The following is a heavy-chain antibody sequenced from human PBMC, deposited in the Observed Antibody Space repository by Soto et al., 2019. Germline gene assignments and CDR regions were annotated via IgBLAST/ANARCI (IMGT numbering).Heavy chain of an antibody. CDR3: ARNPIVVVINGWFDP. J-gene: IGHJ5*02. V-gene: IGHV3-21*01. D-gene: IGHD3-22*01. Sequence: GGSLRLSCAASGFTFSSYSMNWVRQAPGEGREWVSSSSSSSSYIYDAVSVKGRFTISRDNAKNSLYLQMNSLRAADTSVYYCARNPIVVVINGWFDPWGQGTLVTVSS. CDR1: GFTFSSYS. CDR2: SSSSSSYI.